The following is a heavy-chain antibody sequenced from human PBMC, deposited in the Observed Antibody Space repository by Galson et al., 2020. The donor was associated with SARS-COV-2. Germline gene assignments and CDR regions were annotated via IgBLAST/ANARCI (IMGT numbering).Heavy chain of an antibody. Sequence: SETLSLTCTVSGGSINSGLYYWVWIRQPPGKGLEWIGSIDYDGRTDSNPSPKSRATISGDPSMTHFSLRLNSVTAADTAVYFCARVKSAATGGIDTWGQGTLVTVSS. J-gene: IGHJ5*01. V-gene: IGHV4-39*07. CDR3: ARVKSAATGGIDT. D-gene: IGHD6-13*01. CDR1: GGSINSGLYY. CDR2: IDYDGRT.